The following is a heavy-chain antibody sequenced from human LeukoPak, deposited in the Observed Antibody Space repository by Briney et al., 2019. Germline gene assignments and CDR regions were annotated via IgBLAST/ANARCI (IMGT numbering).Heavy chain of an antibody. Sequence: ASVKVSCKASGYTFNSYGIAWVRQAPGQGLEWMGWISAYNGNTDYAQKVQGRVTMTTDTSTSTAYMELRSLRSDDTAVYYCARWELADRVSDYWGQGTLVTVSS. CDR1: GYTFNSYG. CDR2: ISAYNGNT. V-gene: IGHV1-18*01. J-gene: IGHJ4*02. CDR3: ARWELADRVSDY. D-gene: IGHD1-26*01.